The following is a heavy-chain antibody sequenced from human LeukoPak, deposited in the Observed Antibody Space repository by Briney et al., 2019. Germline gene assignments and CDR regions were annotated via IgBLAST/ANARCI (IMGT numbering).Heavy chain of an antibody. V-gene: IGHV3-23*01. J-gene: IGHJ4*02. CDR2: ISGSGGST. CDR1: GFTFSSYA. Sequence: PGGSLRLSCAASGFTFSSYAMSWVRQAPGKGLEWVSAISGSGGSTYYADSVEGRFTISGDNSKNTLYLQMNSLRAEDTAVYYCAKELELRIHYFDYWGQGTLVTVSS. CDR3: AKELELRIHYFDY. D-gene: IGHD1-7*01.